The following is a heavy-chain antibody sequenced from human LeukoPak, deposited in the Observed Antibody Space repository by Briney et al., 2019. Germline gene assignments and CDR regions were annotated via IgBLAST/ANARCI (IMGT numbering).Heavy chain of an antibody. V-gene: IGHV7-4-1*02. Sequence: ASVKVSCKASGYTFTSYARNWVRQAPGQGLEWMGWINTNTGNPTYAQGFTGRFVFSLDTSVSTAYLQISSLKAEDTAVYYCARDSVDSGYDNFDYWGQGTLVTVSS. CDR1: GYTFTSYA. D-gene: IGHD5-12*01. CDR3: ARDSVDSGYDNFDY. J-gene: IGHJ4*02. CDR2: INTNTGNP.